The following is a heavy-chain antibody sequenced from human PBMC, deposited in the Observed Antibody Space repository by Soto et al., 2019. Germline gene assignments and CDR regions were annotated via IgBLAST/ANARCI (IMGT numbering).Heavy chain of an antibody. CDR2: TYQSGSA. Sequence: PSETLSLTCTVSGGSITSGGYSWTWIRQSPGKGLEWIGYTYQSGSAYYNPSLKSRVTISVDRSRNQFSRNLTSVTAADTAVYYCARDYYGMDVWGQGTTVTVSS. CDR3: ARDYYGMDV. J-gene: IGHJ6*02. CDR1: GGSITSGGYS. V-gene: IGHV4-30-2*06.